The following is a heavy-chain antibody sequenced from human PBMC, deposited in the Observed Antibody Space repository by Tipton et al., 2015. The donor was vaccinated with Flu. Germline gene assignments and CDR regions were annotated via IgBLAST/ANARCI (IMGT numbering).Heavy chain of an antibody. Sequence: TLSLTCTVSGYSISSNYYWGWIRQAPGTGLEWIGSIYHSGSAYYSPSLKSRVTISLDTSKNQFSLRLSSVAAADTAVYYCARDHRVRGINWFDPWGRGALVTVSS. V-gene: IGHV4-38-2*02. CDR2: IYHSGSA. J-gene: IGHJ5*02. D-gene: IGHD3-10*01. CDR1: GYSISSNYY. CDR3: ARDHRVRGINWFDP.